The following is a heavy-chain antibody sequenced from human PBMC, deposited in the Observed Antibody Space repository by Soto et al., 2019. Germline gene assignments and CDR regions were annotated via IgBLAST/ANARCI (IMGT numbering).Heavy chain of an antibody. CDR2: IYVTGAV. V-gene: IGHV4-31*03. CDR1: VAALNSGNYY. CDR3: ARLRIATNNYKWFDP. D-gene: IGHD2-21*01. J-gene: IGHJ5*02. Sequence: TLSLTCSVSVAALNSGNYYGRWIRQVPGKGLEWIGHIYVTGAVDYNPSLRDRITISQDTSERQFSLNLRLVTAADTAVYYCARLRIATNNYKWFDPWGQGTLVTVSS.